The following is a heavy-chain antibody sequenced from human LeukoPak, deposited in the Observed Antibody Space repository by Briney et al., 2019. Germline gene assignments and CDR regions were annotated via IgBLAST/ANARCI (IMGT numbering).Heavy chain of an antibody. D-gene: IGHD3-22*01. CDR2: ISGSGGST. CDR3: AKDRRAIGITMIVPHL. CDR1: GFTFSSYG. Sequence: PGGSLRLSCAASGFTFSSYGMSWVRQAPGKRLEWVSAISGSGGSTYYADSVKGRFTISRDNSKNTLYLQMNSLRAEDTAVYYCAKDRRAIGITMIVPHLWGQGTLVTVSS. V-gene: IGHV3-23*01. J-gene: IGHJ4*02.